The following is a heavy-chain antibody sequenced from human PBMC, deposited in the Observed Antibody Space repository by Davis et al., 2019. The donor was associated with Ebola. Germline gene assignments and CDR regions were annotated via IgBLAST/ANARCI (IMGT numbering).Heavy chain of an antibody. CDR2: INSDGRST. D-gene: IGHD5-24*01. Sequence: GESLKISCAASGFTFSDYWMHWVRQAPGKGLEWVSRINSDGRSTSDADSVKGRFTISRDNAKNTLYLQMNSLRAEDTAVYYCARDGRDEDNLAGGFDYWGQGTLVTVSS. CDR3: ARDGRDEDNLAGGFDY. CDR1: GFTFSDYW. J-gene: IGHJ4*02. V-gene: IGHV3-74*01.